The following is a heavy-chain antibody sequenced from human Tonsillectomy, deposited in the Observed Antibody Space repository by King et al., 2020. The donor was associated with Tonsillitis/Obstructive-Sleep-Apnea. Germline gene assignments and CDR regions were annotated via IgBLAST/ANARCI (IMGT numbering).Heavy chain of an antibody. V-gene: IGHV4-34*01. CDR2: IKDSGST. CDR1: GGSFSGYY. J-gene: IGHJ3*02. CDR3: VRSDLDWEYDAFDI. Sequence: VQLQQWGAGLLKPSETLSLTCAVYGGSFSGYYWSWIRQPPGKGLEWIGEIKDSGSTNYNPSLKSRVTISVDTSKNQFSLKLSSVTAADTAVYYCVRSDLDWEYDAFDIWGQGTMVTVSS. D-gene: IGHD3-9*01.